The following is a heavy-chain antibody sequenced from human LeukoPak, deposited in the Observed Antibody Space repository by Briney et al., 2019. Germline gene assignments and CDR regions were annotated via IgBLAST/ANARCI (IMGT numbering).Heavy chain of an antibody. J-gene: IGHJ4*02. CDR3: ARQPALTHSHLDY. CDR1: GGSISSSNW. V-gene: IGHV4-4*02. CDR2: IYHGGST. Sequence: SKTLSLTCAVSGGSISSSNWWSWVRQPPGKGLEWIGEIYHGGSTNYNPSLRSRVTISVDKSKNQFSLRLSSVTAADTAVYYCARQPALTHSHLDYWGQGTLVTVSS.